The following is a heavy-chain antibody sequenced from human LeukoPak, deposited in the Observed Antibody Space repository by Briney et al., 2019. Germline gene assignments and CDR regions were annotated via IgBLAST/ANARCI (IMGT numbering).Heavy chain of an antibody. CDR3: ARVRRSSGRPYMDV. V-gene: IGHV3-30*03. Sequence: PGGSLRLSCAASEVTVTNNYMSWVRQAPGKGLEWVAVISYDGSNKYYADSVKGRFTISRDNSKNTLYLQMNSLRAEDTAVYYCARVRRSSGRPYMDVWGKGTTVTVSS. J-gene: IGHJ6*03. CDR2: ISYDGSNK. D-gene: IGHD6-19*01. CDR1: EVTVTNNY.